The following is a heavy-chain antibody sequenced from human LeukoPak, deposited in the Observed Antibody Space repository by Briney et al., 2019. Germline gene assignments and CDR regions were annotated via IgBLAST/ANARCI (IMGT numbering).Heavy chain of an antibody. V-gene: IGHV5-51*01. Sequence: GESLKISCKGSGYSLTSYWIAWVRQMPGKGLEWMGIVYPGDSDTRYSPSFQGQVTISADKSISTAYLQWSSLQASDTAIYYCARRRDTSMMNPLFHPFDYWGQGTLVTVSS. J-gene: IGHJ4*02. CDR1: GYSLTSYW. D-gene: IGHD5-18*01. CDR3: ARRRDTSMMNPLFHPFDY. CDR2: VYPGDSDT.